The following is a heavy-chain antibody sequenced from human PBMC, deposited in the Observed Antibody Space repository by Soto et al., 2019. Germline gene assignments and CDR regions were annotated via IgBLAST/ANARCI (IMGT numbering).Heavy chain of an antibody. Sequence: SETLSLTCSVSGDSISPYYWSWVRQPPGKGLEWIGSISDTGSTTYNPSLNSRVTISFDTSKNQFSLNLDSVTAADTAVYYCARDAFYHYDITVLGLARPRFDSWGQGILVTVS. CDR3: ARDAFYHYDITVLGLARPRFDS. CDR1: GDSISPYY. CDR2: ISDTGST. J-gene: IGHJ4*02. D-gene: IGHD3-22*01. V-gene: IGHV4-59*01.